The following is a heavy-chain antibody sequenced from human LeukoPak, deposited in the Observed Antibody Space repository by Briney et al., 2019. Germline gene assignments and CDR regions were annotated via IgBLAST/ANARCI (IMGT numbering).Heavy chain of an antibody. CDR3: ASQGRDGYNSFIF. V-gene: IGHV1-46*01. D-gene: IGHD5-24*01. J-gene: IGHJ4*02. CDR1: GYIFTSYY. CDR2: IDPSGGDT. Sequence: ASVKVSCKASGYIFTSYYMHWVRQAPGQGLEWMGIIDPSGGDTSYAQKFQGRVTMTRDTSTSTVYMELSSLRSEDTAVYYCASQGRDGYNSFIFWGQGTLVTVSS.